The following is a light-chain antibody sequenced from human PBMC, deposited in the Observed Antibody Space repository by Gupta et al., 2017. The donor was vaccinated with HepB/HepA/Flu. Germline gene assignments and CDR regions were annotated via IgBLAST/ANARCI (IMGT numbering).Light chain of an antibody. CDR3: QQYHHWPPLT. J-gene: IGKJ4*01. CDR1: QSIKNN. Sequence: IVMTQSPATLSVSPGDRAIISCRASQSIKNNLAWYQQKPGQAPRLLIYASSTRSTGGPPRFVGSGSGTEFTLTISSLQSEDFAVYYCQQYHHWPPLTFGGGTKVEI. V-gene: IGKV3-15*01. CDR2: ASS.